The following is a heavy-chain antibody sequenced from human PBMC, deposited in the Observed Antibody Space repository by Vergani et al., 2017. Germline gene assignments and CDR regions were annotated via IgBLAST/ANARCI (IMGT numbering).Heavy chain of an antibody. V-gene: IGHV3-30-3*01. CDR3: AREWTGADAFDI. D-gene: IGHD1-14*01. Sequence: QVQLVESGGGVVQPGRSLRLSCAASGFTFNNYGMHWVRQAPGKGLEWVAVISYDGSNKYYADSVKGRFTISRDNSKNTLYLQMNSLRPEDTAVYYCAREWTGADAFDIWGQGTMVTVSS. J-gene: IGHJ3*02. CDR1: GFTFNNYG. CDR2: ISYDGSNK.